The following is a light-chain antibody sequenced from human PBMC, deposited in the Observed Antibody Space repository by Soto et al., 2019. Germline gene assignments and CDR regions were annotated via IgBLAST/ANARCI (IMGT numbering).Light chain of an antibody. V-gene: IGKV3-20*01. CDR3: QQYDNWPPLT. J-gene: IGKJ4*01. Sequence: EIVLTQSPGTLSLSPGERATLSCRASQSVSSSYLAWYQQKPGQAPRLLIYGASSRATGIPDRFSGSGSGTDFTLTISRLEPEDFAVYYCQQYDNWPPLTVGGGTKVDIK. CDR1: QSVSSSY. CDR2: GAS.